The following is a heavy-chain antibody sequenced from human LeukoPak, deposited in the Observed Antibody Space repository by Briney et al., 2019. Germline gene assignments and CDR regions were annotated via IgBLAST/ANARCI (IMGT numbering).Heavy chain of an antibody. CDR3: ARKYCSTTSCLFDN. J-gene: IGHJ4*02. V-gene: IGHV3-48*03. CDR2: ISSSGTTI. Sequence: PGGSLRLSCAASGFTFSSYEMNWVRQAPGKGLQWVSDISSSGTTIYYADSLKGRFTISRDNAKNSLYLQMNSLRAEDTAVYYCARKYCSTTSCLFDNWGQGTLVTVSS. CDR1: GFTFSSYE. D-gene: IGHD2-2*01.